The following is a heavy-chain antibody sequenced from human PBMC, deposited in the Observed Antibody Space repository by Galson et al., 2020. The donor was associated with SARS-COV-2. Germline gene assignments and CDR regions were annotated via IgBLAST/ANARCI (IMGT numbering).Heavy chain of an antibody. Sequence: ASVKVSCKVSGYSLTELSMHWVRQAPGKGLEWMGGFDPKDDETIYAQKFQGRVTMTEVKSTDTVYMELSSLRSDDTALYYCATSLIVPTINAFDIWGHGTMVTVSS. CDR2: FDPKDDET. CDR1: GYSLTELS. J-gene: IGHJ3*02. V-gene: IGHV1-24*01. CDR3: ATSLIVPTINAFDI. D-gene: IGHD5-12*01.